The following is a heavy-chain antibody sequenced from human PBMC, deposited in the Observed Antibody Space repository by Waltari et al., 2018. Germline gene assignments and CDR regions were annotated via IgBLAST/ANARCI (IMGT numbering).Heavy chain of an antibody. CDR3: ARASISRDTGNTFDS. CDR2: MSGDGAGT. D-gene: IGHD5-18*01. CDR1: GFTFSSFW. Sequence: EVHLVESGGGLVRPGGSLRLSCAASGFTFSSFWMHWVRQAPGKGPQWVARMSGDGAGTHYADSVRGRFTISRDNANNMVYLQMNSLSDDDTATYFCARASISRDTGNTFDSWGQGNPVTVSS. V-gene: IGHV3-74*01. J-gene: IGHJ4*02.